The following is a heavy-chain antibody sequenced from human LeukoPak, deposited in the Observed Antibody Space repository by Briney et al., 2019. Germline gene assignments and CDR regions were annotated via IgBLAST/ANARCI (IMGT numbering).Heavy chain of an antibody. CDR2: IKQDGSEK. J-gene: IGHJ4*02. CDR3: ARGTSDSRVTPTRY. D-gene: IGHD3-22*01. Sequence: GGSLRLSCAASGFTFSSYWMSWVRQAPGKGLEWVANIKQDGSEKYYVDSVKGRFTISRANAKNSLYLQMNSLRAEDTAVYYCARGTSDSRVTPTRYWGQGALVTVSS. V-gene: IGHV3-7*01. CDR1: GFTFSSYW.